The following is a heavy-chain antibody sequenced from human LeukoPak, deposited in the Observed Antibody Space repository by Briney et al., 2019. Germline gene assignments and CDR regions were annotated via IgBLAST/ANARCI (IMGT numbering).Heavy chain of an antibody. Sequence: SETLSLTCTVSAGSISSYYWSWIRQPAGKGLEWIGRIYTSGSTNYNPSLKSRVTMSVDPSKNQFSPKLSSVPAADTAVYYCASPLVDQGGDAFDIWGQGTMVTVSS. CDR2: IYTSGST. J-gene: IGHJ3*02. CDR3: ASPLVDQGGDAFDI. CDR1: AGSISSYY. D-gene: IGHD2-8*02. V-gene: IGHV4-4*07.